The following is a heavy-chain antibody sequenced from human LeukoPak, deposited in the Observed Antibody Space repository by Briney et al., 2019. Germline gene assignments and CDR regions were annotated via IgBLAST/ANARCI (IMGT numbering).Heavy chain of an antibody. D-gene: IGHD6-19*01. V-gene: IGHV1-8*01. J-gene: IGHJ5*02. Sequence: APVKVSCKASVYTFTSYDINWVRQATGQGLEWMGWMNPNSGNTGYAQKFQGRVTMTRNTSISTAYMELSSLRSEDTAVYYCARGLIAVAGAFVWFDPWGQGTLVAVSS. CDR3: ARGLIAVAGAFVWFDP. CDR1: VYTFTSYD. CDR2: MNPNSGNT.